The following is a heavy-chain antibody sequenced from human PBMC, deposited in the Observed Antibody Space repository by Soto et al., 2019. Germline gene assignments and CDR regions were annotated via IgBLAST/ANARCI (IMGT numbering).Heavy chain of an antibody. Sequence: PSETLSLTCIVSGESISSSSYYWGWIRQPPGKGLEWIGSIYYSGRTYYNPSFKSRVTISIDTSKNQFSLKLSSVTAADTAVYYCARVGGISYYYGSGNDGMDVWGQGTTVTVSS. D-gene: IGHD3-10*01. CDR3: ARVGGISYYYGSGNDGMDV. CDR1: GESISSSSYY. J-gene: IGHJ6*02. V-gene: IGHV4-39*07. CDR2: IYYSGRT.